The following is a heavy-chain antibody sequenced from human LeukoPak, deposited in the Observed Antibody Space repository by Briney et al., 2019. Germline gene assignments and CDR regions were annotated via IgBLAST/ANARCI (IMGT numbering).Heavy chain of an antibody. CDR1: GGSISSGSYY. J-gene: IGHJ6*03. CDR3: ARGSVYGSGSYSYYMDV. D-gene: IGHD3-10*01. V-gene: IGHV4-61*02. CDR2: IYTSGST. Sequence: SETLSLTCTVSGGSISSGSYYWSWIRQPAGKGLEWIGRIYTSGSTNYNPSLKSRVTISVDTSKNQFFLKLSSVTAADTAVYYCARGSVYGSGSYSYYMDVWGKGTTVTISS.